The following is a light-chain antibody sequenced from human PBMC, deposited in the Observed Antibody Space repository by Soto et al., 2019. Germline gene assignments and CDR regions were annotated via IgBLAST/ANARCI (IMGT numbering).Light chain of an antibody. J-gene: IGKJ3*01. CDR3: QHYGSSPFT. CDR2: GAS. Sequence: EIVLTQSPGTLSLSPGERATLSCRASQSVSSNYLVWYQQKPGQAPRLLVYGASIRATRIPDRFSGSGSGTDVTLTISRVEPEDFAVYYCQHYGSSPFTFGPGTRVDIK. V-gene: IGKV3-20*01. CDR1: QSVSSNY.